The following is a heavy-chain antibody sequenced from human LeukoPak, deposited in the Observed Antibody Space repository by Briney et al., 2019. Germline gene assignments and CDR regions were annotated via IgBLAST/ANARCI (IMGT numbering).Heavy chain of an antibody. Sequence: GGSLRLSCAASGFTFSNAWMSWVRQAPGKGLEWVGRIKSKSDGGTTDYAAPVKGRFNISRDDSKNTLYLQMNSLKTEDTAVYYCTTNIGPDSSGYYSNWYFDLWGCGTLVTVSS. D-gene: IGHD3-22*01. CDR1: GFTFSNAW. V-gene: IGHV3-15*01. CDR2: IKSKSDGGTT. J-gene: IGHJ2*01. CDR3: TTNIGPDSSGYYSNWYFDL.